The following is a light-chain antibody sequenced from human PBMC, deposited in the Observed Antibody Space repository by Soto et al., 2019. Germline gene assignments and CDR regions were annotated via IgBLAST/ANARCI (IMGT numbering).Light chain of an antibody. V-gene: IGKV3-11*01. CDR1: QSVSSY. CDR2: DAS. J-gene: IGKJ4*01. CDR3: QQRSNLPPLT. Sequence: EIVLTQSPATLSLSPGERATLSCRASQSVSSYLAWYQQKPGQAPRLLIYDASNRSPGIPARFSGSGSGTDFTLTISSLEPEDFADYYCQQRSNLPPLTFGGGTKVEIK.